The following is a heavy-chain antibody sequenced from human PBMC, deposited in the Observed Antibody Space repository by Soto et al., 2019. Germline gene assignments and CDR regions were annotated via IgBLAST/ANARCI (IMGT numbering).Heavy chain of an antibody. CDR1: GFTFSSYA. V-gene: IGHV3-21*01. Sequence: GGSLRLSCAASGFTFSSYAMSWVRQAPGKGLEWVSAISGSGNYTHYADFLRGRFTISRDNAKTSLYLQMNSLRAEDTAVYYCAREGINNYNEYYFDSWGQGTVVTVSS. J-gene: IGHJ4*02. CDR3: AREGINNYNEYYFDS. CDR2: ISGSGNYT. D-gene: IGHD4-4*01.